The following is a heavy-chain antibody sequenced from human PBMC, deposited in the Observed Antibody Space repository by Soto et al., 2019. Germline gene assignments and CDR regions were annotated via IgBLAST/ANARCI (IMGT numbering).Heavy chain of an antibody. V-gene: IGHV3-21*01. CDR3: ARSPVGHAFNV. J-gene: IGHJ3*01. CDR1: GFTFSSYS. CDR2: ISSGSDYI. Sequence: EVQLVESGGGLVKPGGSLRLSCAASGFTFSSYSMNWVRQAPGKGLEWVSSISSGSDYIFYADSVKGRFTISRDNAKNSLFLQMNSLTAEDTAVYSCARSPVGHAFNVWGQGTVVTVSS.